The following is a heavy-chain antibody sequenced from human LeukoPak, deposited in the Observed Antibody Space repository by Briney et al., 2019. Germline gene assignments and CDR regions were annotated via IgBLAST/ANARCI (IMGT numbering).Heavy chain of an antibody. CDR1: GFTFSSYG. J-gene: IGHJ4*02. D-gene: IGHD3-10*01. CDR3: AKSHYRGFGELFSNFDY. CDR2: ISYDGSNK. Sequence: GRSLRLSCAAPGFTFSSYGMHWVRQAPGKGLEWVAVISYDGSNKYYADSVKGRFTISRDNSKNALYLQMNSLRAEDTAVYYCAKSHYRGFGELFSNFDYWGQGTLVTVSS. V-gene: IGHV3-30*18.